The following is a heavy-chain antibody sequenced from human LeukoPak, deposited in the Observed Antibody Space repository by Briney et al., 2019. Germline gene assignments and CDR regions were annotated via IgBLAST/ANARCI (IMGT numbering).Heavy chain of an antibody. CDR3: AKAAAAHGGYFDY. J-gene: IGHJ4*02. CDR1: GFTFDDYA. Sequence: GGSLRLSCAASGFTFDDYAMHWVRQAPGKGQERVSGISWNSGSIGYADSVKGRFTISRDNAKNSLYLQMNSLRAEDTALYYCAKAAAAHGGYFDYWGQGTLVTVSS. CDR2: ISWNSGSI. D-gene: IGHD6-13*01. V-gene: IGHV3-9*01.